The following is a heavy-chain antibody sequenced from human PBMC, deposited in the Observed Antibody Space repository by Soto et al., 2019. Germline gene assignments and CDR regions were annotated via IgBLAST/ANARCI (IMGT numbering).Heavy chain of an antibody. J-gene: IGHJ3*02. Sequence: EVQLVESGGGLVQPGESLRLSCAASGFTFRTYGMSWVRQAPGKGLEWVSGISSSGGRTYDAEAVKGRFTISRDNSQKTVYLQMNSQRADDTAVYYCAKDKDIVVGLAGTAAFDSWGQGIMVTVSS. D-gene: IGHD2-15*01. CDR3: AKDKDIVVGLAGTAAFDS. CDR1: GFTFRTYG. CDR2: ISSSGGRT. V-gene: IGHV3-23*04.